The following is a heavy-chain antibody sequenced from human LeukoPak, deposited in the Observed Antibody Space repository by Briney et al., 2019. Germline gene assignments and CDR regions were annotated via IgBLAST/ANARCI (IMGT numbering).Heavy chain of an antibody. CDR3: ARDQNDFWTPDYYYYYYMDV. CDR2: ISSSSSYI. CDR1: GFTFSSYS. V-gene: IGHV3-21*01. D-gene: IGHD3-3*01. Sequence: PGGSLRLSCAASGFTFSSYSMNWVRQAPGKGLERVSSISSSSSYIYYADSVKGRFTISRDNAKNSLYLQMNSLRAEDTAVYYCARDQNDFWTPDYYYYYYMDVWGKGTTVTVSS. J-gene: IGHJ6*03.